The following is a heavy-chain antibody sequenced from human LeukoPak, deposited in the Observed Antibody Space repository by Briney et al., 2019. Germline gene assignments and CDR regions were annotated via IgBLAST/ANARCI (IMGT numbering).Heavy chain of an antibody. D-gene: IGHD6-13*01. V-gene: IGHV4-59*01. CDR2: IYYSGST. CDR3: ARGSAAAGTYEIDY. CDR1: GGSISNYY. Sequence: SETLSLTCTVSGGSISNYYWSWIRQPPGTGLEWIGYIYYSGSTNYNPSLKSRVTISVDTSKNQFSLKLSSVTAADTAVYYCARGSAAAGTYEIDYWGQGTLVTVSS. J-gene: IGHJ4*02.